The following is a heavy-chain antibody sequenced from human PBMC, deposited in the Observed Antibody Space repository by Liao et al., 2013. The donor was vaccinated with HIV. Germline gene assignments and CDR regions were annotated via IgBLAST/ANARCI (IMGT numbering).Heavy chain of an antibody. CDR1: GGSFSGSY. J-gene: IGHJ4*02. CDR3: ARGFRLRLGLVDY. V-gene: IGHV4-34*01. CDR2: INHSGST. Sequence: QVQLQQWGAGLLKPSETLSLTCAVYGGSFSGSYWNWIRQPPGKGLEWIGEINHSGSTNYNPSLKSRVTISVDTSKNQFSLKLSSVTAADTAVYYCARGFRLRLGLVDYWGQGTLVTVSS. D-gene: IGHD3-16*01.